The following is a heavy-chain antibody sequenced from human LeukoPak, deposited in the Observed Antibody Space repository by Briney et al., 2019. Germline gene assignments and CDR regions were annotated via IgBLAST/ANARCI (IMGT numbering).Heavy chain of an antibody. CDR3: ARASYYYDSSGYSNWYFDL. Sequence: GGSLRLSCAASGFTFSSYAMSWVRQAPGKGLEWVSAISGSGGSTYYADSVKGRFTISRDNSKNTLYLQMNSLRAEDTAVYYCARASYYYDSSGYSNWYFDLWGRGTLVTVSS. J-gene: IGHJ2*01. CDR2: ISGSGGST. D-gene: IGHD3-22*01. V-gene: IGHV3-23*01. CDR1: GFTFSSYA.